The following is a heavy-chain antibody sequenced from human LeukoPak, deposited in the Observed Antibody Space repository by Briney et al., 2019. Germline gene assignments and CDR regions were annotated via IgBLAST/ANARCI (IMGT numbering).Heavy chain of an antibody. D-gene: IGHD3-22*01. V-gene: IGHV3-7*01. CDR1: GFTFSSYW. Sequence: GGSLRLSCAASGFTFSSYWWSRVRQAPGKGLEWVANIKKDGSEKYYVDSVKGGFTISRDNAKNSLYLQMNSLRAEDTAVYYCARDFHVRNYDIGGYSYWGQGTLVTVSS. J-gene: IGHJ4*02. CDR2: IKKDGSEK. CDR3: ARDFHVRNYDIGGYSY.